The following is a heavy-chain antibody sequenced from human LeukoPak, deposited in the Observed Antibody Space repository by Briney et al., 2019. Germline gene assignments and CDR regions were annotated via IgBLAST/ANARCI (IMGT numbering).Heavy chain of an antibody. V-gene: IGHV5-51*01. CDR1: GYSFTTYW. CDR3: ARHEGSGSYYSY. D-gene: IGHD1-26*01. CDR2: ISPDDSEI. Sequence: GESLKISCKGSGYSFTTYWIAWVRQMPGRGLEWMGIISPDDSEIRYSPSFRGQVTISADKSTSTAYLQWSRLKASDTAIYYCARHEGSGSYYSYWGQGTLVTVSS. J-gene: IGHJ4*02.